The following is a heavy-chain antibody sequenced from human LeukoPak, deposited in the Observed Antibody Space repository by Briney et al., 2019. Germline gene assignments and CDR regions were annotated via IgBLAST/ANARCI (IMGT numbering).Heavy chain of an antibody. CDR3: ARRRVYGGSGEFDF. J-gene: IGHJ4*02. V-gene: IGHV4-59*01. D-gene: IGHD5-12*01. CDR2: IHYSGTT. CDR1: GGSMSGYY. Sequence: SETLSLTCTVSGGSMSGYYWSWIRQPPGKGLEWIGYIHYSGTTNYNPSLKSRVTISLDTSRNQFSPKLRSVTTADTAVYYCARRRVYGGSGEFDFWGQGTLVTVSS.